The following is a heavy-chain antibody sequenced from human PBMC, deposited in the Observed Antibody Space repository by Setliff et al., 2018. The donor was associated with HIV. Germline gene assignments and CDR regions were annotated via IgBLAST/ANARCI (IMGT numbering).Heavy chain of an antibody. Sequence: GGSLRLSCAASGFTFSSYAMSWVRQVPGKGLEWVSTISTSGADTYDAHSMKGRFTISRDNAKNTLYLQMNSLRAEDTAVYYCARDSSGWYGNAFDIWGQGTMVTVSS. D-gene: IGHD6-19*01. CDR3: ARDSSGWYGNAFDI. V-gene: IGHV3-23*01. CDR1: GFTFSSYA. CDR2: ISTSGADT. J-gene: IGHJ3*02.